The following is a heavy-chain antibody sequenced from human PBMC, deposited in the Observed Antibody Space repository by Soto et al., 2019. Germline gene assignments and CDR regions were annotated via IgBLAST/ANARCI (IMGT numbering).Heavy chain of an antibody. CDR2: IYPGDSDT. CDR1: AYRFTNYW. V-gene: IGHV5-51*01. CDR3: ARHEADQ. J-gene: IGHJ5*02. Sequence: EQYLKISCKGSAYRFTNYWIGWVRQMPGKGLEWVGTIYPGDSDTRYSPSFQGQVSISADKSISTAYPQWSSLKASDTAMYYCARHEADQWCPGTLVTVS.